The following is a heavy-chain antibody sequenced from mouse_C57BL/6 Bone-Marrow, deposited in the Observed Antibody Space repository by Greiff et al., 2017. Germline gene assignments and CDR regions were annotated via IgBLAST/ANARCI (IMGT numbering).Heavy chain of an antibody. CDR1: GFTFSSYA. V-gene: IGHV5-4*01. Sequence: EVNVVESGGGLVKPGGSLKLSCAASGFTFSSYAMSWVRQTPEKRLEWVATISDGGSYTYYPDNVKGRFTISRDNAKNNLYLQMSHLKSEDTAMYYCAREFSLLYYGSRWYFDVWGTGTTVTVSS. J-gene: IGHJ1*03. CDR2: ISDGGSYT. CDR3: AREFSLLYYGSRWYFDV. D-gene: IGHD1-1*01.